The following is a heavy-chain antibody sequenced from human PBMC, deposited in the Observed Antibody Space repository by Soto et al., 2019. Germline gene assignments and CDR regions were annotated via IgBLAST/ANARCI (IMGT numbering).Heavy chain of an antibody. V-gene: IGHV4-4*02. Sequence: SETLSLTCAVSGGSISSSNWWSWVRQPPGKGLEWIGEIYHSGSTNYNPSLKSRVTISVDKSKNQFSLKLSSVTAADTAVYYCAKGSGSGSYYSYYYYGMDVWGQGTTVTVSS. J-gene: IGHJ6*02. CDR1: GGSISSSNW. CDR2: IYHSGST. CDR3: AKGSGSGSYYSYYYYGMDV. D-gene: IGHD3-10*01.